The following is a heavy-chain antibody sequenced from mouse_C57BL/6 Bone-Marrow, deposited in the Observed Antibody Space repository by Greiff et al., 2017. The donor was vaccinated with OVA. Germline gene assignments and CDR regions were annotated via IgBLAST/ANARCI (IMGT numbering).Heavy chain of an antibody. CDR1: GYTFTDYE. D-gene: IGHD2-4*01. CDR3: TREDDYDDDGWCAY. J-gene: IGHJ3*01. Sequence: QVQLQQSGAELVRPGASVTLSCKASGYTFTDYEMHWVKQTPVHGLEWIGAIDPETGGTAYNQKFKGKAILTADKSSSTAYMELRSLTSEDSAVYYCTREDDYDDDGWCAYWGQGTLVTVSA. V-gene: IGHV1-15*01. CDR2: IDPETGGT.